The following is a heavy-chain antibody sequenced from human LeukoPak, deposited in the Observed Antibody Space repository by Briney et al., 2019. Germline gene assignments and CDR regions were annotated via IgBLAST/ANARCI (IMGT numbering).Heavy chain of an antibody. CDR3: ARVRRSLNWFDS. CDR2: IYYSGIT. D-gene: IGHD3-3*01. J-gene: IGHJ5*01. V-gene: IGHV4-39*01. CDR1: GDSISTTNYY. Sequence: SETLSLTCAVSGDSISTTNYYWGWIRQPPGKGLEWVGIIYYSGITHYNPSLKSRVTILVDTSKNQFSLKLSSVTDADTAVYYCARVRRSLNWFDSWGQGTLVTVSS.